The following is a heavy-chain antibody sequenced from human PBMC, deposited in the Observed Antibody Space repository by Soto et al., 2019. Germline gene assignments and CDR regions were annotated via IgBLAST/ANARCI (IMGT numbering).Heavy chain of an antibody. Sequence: EVQLVESGGGLVKPGGSQRLSCAASGFTFSSYSMNWVRQAPGKGLEWVSSISSSSSYIYYADSVKGRFTISRDNAKNSLYLQMNSLRAEDTAVYYCAREGFGYCSGGSCYHFDYWGQGTLVTVSS. D-gene: IGHD2-15*01. J-gene: IGHJ4*02. V-gene: IGHV3-21*01. CDR2: ISSSSSYI. CDR1: GFTFSSYS. CDR3: AREGFGYCSGGSCYHFDY.